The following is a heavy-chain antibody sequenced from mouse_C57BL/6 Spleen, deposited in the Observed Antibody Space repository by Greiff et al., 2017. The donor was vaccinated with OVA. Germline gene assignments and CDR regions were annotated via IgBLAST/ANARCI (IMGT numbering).Heavy chain of an antibody. J-gene: IGHJ2*01. V-gene: IGHV1-52*01. Sequence: QVQLKQPGAELVRPGSSVKLSCKASGYTFTSYWMHWVKQRPIQGLEWIGNIDPSDSETHYNQKFKDKATLTVDKSSSTAYMQLSSLTSEDSAVYYCAREGVSSGYPYYFDYWGQGTTLTVSS. D-gene: IGHD3-2*02. CDR3: AREGVSSGYPYYFDY. CDR2: IDPSDSET. CDR1: GYTFTSYW.